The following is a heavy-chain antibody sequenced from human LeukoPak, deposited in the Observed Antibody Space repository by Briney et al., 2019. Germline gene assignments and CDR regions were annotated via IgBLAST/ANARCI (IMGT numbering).Heavy chain of an antibody. J-gene: IGHJ5*02. D-gene: IGHD6-13*01. Sequence: SETLSLTCTVSGGSISSSSYYWGWIRQPPGKGLEWIGSIYYSGSTYYNPSLKSRVTISVDTSKNQFSLKLSSVTAADTAVYYCARGYSSSWYRGWFDPWGQGTLVTVSS. V-gene: IGHV4-39*07. CDR2: IYYSGST. CDR3: ARGYSSSWYRGWFDP. CDR1: GGSISSSSYY.